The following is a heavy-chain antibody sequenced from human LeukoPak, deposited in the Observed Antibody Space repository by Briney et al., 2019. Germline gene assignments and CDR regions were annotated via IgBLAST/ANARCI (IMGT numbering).Heavy chain of an antibody. J-gene: IGHJ3*02. Sequence: PGGSLRLSCAASGFTFSNYVMGWVRHAPAKGLEWVSAISGSGGSTYYADSVKGRFTISRDNSKNTPYLQMNSLRAEDTAVYYCAKEGEGLLWFGELLQHDAFDIWGQGTMVTVSS. CDR3: AKEGEGLLWFGELLQHDAFDI. CDR1: GFTFSNYV. CDR2: ISGSGGST. D-gene: IGHD3-10*01. V-gene: IGHV3-23*01.